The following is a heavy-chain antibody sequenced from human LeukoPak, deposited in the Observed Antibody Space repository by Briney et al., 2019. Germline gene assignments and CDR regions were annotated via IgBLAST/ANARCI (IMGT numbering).Heavy chain of an antibody. Sequence: ASVKVSCKASGYTFNTYGITWVRQAPGQGLEWMGWISGYNGKTKYAQKLQDRVTMTTDTSTTTAYMELRSLTSDDTAVYYCARYADSSGYYVTFDYWGQGTLVTVSS. V-gene: IGHV1-18*01. CDR1: GYTFNTYG. J-gene: IGHJ4*02. CDR2: ISGYNGKT. CDR3: ARYADSSGYYVTFDY. D-gene: IGHD3-22*01.